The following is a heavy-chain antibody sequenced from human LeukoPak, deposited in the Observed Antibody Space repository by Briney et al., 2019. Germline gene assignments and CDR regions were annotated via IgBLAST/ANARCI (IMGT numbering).Heavy chain of an antibody. D-gene: IGHD2-2*02. CDR1: GGSISSYY. Sequence: SETLSLTCTVSGGSISSYYWSWIRQPPRKGLEWIGYIYYSGSTNYNPSLKSRVTISVDTSKNQFSLKLSSVTAADTAVYYCARGGVAGYCSSTSCYKTLGAFDIWGQGTMVTVSS. CDR2: IYYSGST. J-gene: IGHJ3*02. CDR3: ARGGVAGYCSSTSCYKTLGAFDI. V-gene: IGHV4-59*01.